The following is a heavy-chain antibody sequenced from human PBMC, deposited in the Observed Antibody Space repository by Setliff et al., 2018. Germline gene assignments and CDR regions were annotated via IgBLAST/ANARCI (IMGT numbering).Heavy chain of an antibody. D-gene: IGHD2-2*01. CDR2: IYYSGST. CDR3: ARAGYELGQYNWFDP. V-gene: IGHV4-39*07. Sequence: KASETLSLTCTVSGGSISSSSYYWGWIRQPPGKGLEWIGSIYYSGSTYYNPSLKSRVTISVDTSKNQFSLKLSSVTAADTAVYYCARAGYELGQYNWFDPWGQGTLVTVSS. CDR1: GGSISSSSYY. J-gene: IGHJ5*02.